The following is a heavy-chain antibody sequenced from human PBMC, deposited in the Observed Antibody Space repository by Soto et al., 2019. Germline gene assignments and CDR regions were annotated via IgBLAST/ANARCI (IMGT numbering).Heavy chain of an antibody. CDR2: ISGSGGST. D-gene: IGHD2-2*02. J-gene: IGHJ6*02. CDR3: AKGTHCSSTSCYTGGSGMDV. V-gene: IGHV3-23*01. CDR1: GFTFSSYA. Sequence: PGGSLRLSCAASGFTFSSYAMSRVRQAPGKGLEWVSAISGSGGSTYYADSVKGRFTISRDNSKNTLYLQMNSLRAEDTAVYYCAKGTHCSSTSCYTGGSGMDVWGQGTTVTVS.